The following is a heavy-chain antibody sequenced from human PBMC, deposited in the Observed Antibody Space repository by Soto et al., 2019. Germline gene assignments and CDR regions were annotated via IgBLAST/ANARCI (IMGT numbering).Heavy chain of an antibody. CDR3: ARLSSLYYNSDYGGYYFDY. CDR2: LFYSGNS. Sequence: QVQLQESGPGLVKPSQTLSLTCTVSGGSIRGGDYYWSWIRQHPGKGLEWIGYLFYSGNSFYNPSLKSGVTISVDTSKTLFALQLSSVTAADTAIYYCARLSSLYYNSDYGGYYFDYWGQGTLVSVSS. CDR1: GGSIRGGDYY. J-gene: IGHJ4*02. V-gene: IGHV4-31*03. D-gene: IGHD3-10*01.